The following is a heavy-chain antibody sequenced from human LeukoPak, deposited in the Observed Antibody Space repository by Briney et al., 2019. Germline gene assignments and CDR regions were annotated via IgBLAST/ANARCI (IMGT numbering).Heavy chain of an antibody. CDR2: INPNNGGT. D-gene: IGHD4-17*01. CDR3: ARFPVTLRGFDY. Sequence: ASVKVSCKASGYTLTGYYMHWVRQAPGQGLEWMGWINPNNGGTNYAQKFQGRVTMTRDTSISTAYMELSRLRSDDTAVYYCARFPVTLRGFDYWGQGTLVTVSS. J-gene: IGHJ4*02. V-gene: IGHV1-2*02. CDR1: GYTLTGYY.